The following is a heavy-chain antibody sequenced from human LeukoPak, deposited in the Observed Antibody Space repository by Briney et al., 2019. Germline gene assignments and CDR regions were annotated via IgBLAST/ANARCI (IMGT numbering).Heavy chain of an antibody. CDR3: ARGGARVVVTMVRGVSKVFDY. J-gene: IGHJ4*02. CDR1: GGSISSGGYS. CDR2: INHSGST. Sequence: SETLSLTCAVSGGSISSGGYSWSWIRQPPGKGLEWIGEINHSGSTNYNPSLKSRVTISVDTSKNQFSLKLSSVTAADTAVYYCARGGARVVVTMVRGVSKVFDYWGQGTLVTVSS. V-gene: IGHV4-30-2*01. D-gene: IGHD3-10*01.